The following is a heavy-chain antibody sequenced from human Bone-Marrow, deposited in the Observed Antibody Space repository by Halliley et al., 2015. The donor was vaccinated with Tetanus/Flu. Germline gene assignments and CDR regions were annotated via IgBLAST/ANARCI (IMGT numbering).Heavy chain of an antibody. D-gene: IGHD6-6*01. CDR2: ISWNGYTI. J-gene: IGHJ6*02. V-gene: IGHV3-9*01. CDR3: AKDKSSETATFSVLAV. CDR1: GFTFEDYA. Sequence: SLRLSCAAFGFTFEDYAMHWVRQGPGKGLEWVSGISWNGYTIAYADSVKGRFTLSRDNARNSLYLQMNSLGADDTAFYYCAKDKSSETATFSVLAVWGQGTTVTVPS.